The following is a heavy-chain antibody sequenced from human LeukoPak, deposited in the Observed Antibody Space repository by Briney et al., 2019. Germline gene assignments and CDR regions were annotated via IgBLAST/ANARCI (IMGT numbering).Heavy chain of an antibody. D-gene: IGHD2/OR15-2a*01. J-gene: IGHJ5*02. CDR3: ARGISVLENWFDP. Sequence: GASVKVSCKASGYTFTSYDINWVRQAPGQGLEWMGIINPSGGSTSYAQKFQGRVTMTRDTSTSTVYMELSSLRSEDTAVHYCARGISVLENWFDPWGQGTLVTVSS. CDR1: GYTFTSYD. CDR2: INPSGGST. V-gene: IGHV1-46*01.